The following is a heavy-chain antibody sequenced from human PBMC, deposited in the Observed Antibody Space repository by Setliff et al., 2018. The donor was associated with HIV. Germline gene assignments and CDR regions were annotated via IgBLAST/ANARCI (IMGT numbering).Heavy chain of an antibody. Sequence: PGGSLRLSCAASGFRFQCSSVPWVRQVPGKGLEWVSAISGSAGSTYYADSLKGRFTISSDNAKKSLYLQMDSLRVEDTAVYYCAKDQKWLAKTLDHWGQGTLVTVSS. V-gene: IGHV3-23*01. CDR2: ISGSAGST. CDR3: AKDQKWLAKTLDH. J-gene: IGHJ4*02. CDR1: GFRFQCSS. D-gene: IGHD6-19*01.